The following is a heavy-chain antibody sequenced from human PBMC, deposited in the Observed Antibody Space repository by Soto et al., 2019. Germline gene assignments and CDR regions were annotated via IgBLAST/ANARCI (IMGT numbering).Heavy chain of an antibody. CDR2: IYYSGST. J-gene: IGHJ4*02. CDR3: ARSSYYDFWSGYYIDY. V-gene: IGHV4-59*11. Sequence: ETLSLTCTVSGGSINNHYWSWIRQPPGKGLEWIGYIYYSGSTNYNPSLKSRVTIPVDTSKNQFSLKLSSVTAADTAVYYCARSSYYDFWSGYYIDYWGQGTLVTVSS. CDR1: GGSINNHY. D-gene: IGHD3-3*01.